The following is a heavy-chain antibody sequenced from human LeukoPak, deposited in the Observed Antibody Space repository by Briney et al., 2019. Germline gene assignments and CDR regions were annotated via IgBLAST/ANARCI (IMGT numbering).Heavy chain of an antibody. J-gene: IGHJ4*02. CDR1: GYTFTSYD. CDR2: ISAYNGNT. CDR3: ARDVRNLRLDPLDY. Sequence: ASVKVSCKASGYTFTSYDINWVRQATGQGLEWMGWISAYNGNTNYAQKLQGRVTMTTDTSTSTAYMELRSLRSDDTAVYYCARDVRNLRLDPLDYWGQGTLVTVSS. D-gene: IGHD1-7*01. V-gene: IGHV1-18*01.